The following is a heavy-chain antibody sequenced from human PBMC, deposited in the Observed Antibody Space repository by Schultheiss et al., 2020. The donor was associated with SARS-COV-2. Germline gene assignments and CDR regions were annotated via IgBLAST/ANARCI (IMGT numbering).Heavy chain of an antibody. V-gene: IGHV4-34*01. J-gene: IGHJ6*03. CDR1: GGSISSYY. Sequence: GSLRLSCTVSGGSISSYYWSWIRQPPGKGLEWIGEINHSGSTNYNPSLKSRVTISVDTSKNQFSLKLSSVTAADTAVYFCARRRDYMDVWGKGTTVTVSS. CDR3: ARRRDYMDV. CDR2: INHSGST.